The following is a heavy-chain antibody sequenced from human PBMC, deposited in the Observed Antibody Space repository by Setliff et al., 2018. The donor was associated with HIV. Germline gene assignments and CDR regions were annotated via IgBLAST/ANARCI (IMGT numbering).Heavy chain of an antibody. Sequence: SETLSLTCAVYGGSFSGHYWSWIRQPPGKGLEWIGEINHSGSTNYNPSPKSRVTISIDTSKNQFSLKLSSVTVADTAVYYCARGRRGWLVTSLDYWGLGTLVTVSS. D-gene: IGHD3-22*01. J-gene: IGHJ4*02. CDR2: INHSGST. V-gene: IGHV4-34*01. CDR3: ARGRRGWLVTSLDY. CDR1: GGSFSGHY.